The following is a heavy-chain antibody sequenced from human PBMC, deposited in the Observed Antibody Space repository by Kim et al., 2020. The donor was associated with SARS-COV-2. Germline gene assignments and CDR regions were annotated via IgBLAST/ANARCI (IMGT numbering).Heavy chain of an antibody. CDR2: IYYSGST. CDR1: GGSISSSSYY. D-gene: IGHD3-3*01. J-gene: IGHJ4*02. V-gene: IGHV4-39*07. CDR3: AREQIGLRFLEWLPAFFDY. Sequence: SETLSLTCTVSGGSISSSSYYWGWIRQPPGKGLEWIGSIYYSGSTYYNPSLKSRVTISVDTSKNQFSLKLSSVTAADTAVYYCAREQIGLRFLEWLPAFFDYWGQGPLVTVSS.